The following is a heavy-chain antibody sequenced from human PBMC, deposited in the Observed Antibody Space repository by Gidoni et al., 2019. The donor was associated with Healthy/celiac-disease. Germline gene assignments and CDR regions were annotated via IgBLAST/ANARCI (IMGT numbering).Heavy chain of an antibody. V-gene: IGHV3-21*01. CDR2: ISSRSSYI. D-gene: IGHD3-22*01. J-gene: IGHJ4*02. CDR3: ARDLGWVYYYDSSGLYFDY. Sequence: EVQLVESGGGLVKPGGSLRLSCAASGFTFSSYSMNWVRQAPGKGLGWVSSISSRSSYIYYADSVKGRFTISRDNAKNSLYLQMNSLRAEDTAVYYCARDLGWVYYYDSSGLYFDYWGQGTLVTVSS. CDR1: GFTFSSYS.